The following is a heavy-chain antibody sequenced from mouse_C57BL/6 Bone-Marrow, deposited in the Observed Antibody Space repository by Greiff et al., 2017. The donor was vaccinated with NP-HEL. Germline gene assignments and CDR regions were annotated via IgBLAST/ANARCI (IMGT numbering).Heavy chain of an antibody. D-gene: IGHD2-2*01. Sequence: QVHVKQPGAELVRPGTSVKLSCKASGYTFTSYWMHWVKQRPGQGLEWIGVIDPSDSYTNYNQKFKGKATLTVDTSSSTAYMQLSSLTSEDSAVYYGARISTMVKWFAYWGQGTLVTVSA. CDR2: IDPSDSYT. J-gene: IGHJ3*01. V-gene: IGHV1-59*01. CDR1: GYTFTSYW. CDR3: ARISTMVKWFAY.